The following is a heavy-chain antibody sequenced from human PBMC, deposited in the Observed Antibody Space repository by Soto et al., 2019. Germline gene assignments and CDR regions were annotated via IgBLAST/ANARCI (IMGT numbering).Heavy chain of an antibody. D-gene: IGHD2-15*01. J-gene: IGHJ1*01. CDR3: ARVVGRLPGGCWLCAVSA. CDR2: ISGYDGYT. CDR1: GYSFSSYG. Sequence: QVQLVQSGAEVKEPGASVKVSCKTSGYSFSSYGISWVRQAPGQGPEWMGWISGYDGYTNYARKLQDRVTMTTDKFTITVYMEVRRLGPGVAAVYYCARVVGRLPGGCWLCAVSAWGQGTLVTVSS. V-gene: IGHV1-18*01.